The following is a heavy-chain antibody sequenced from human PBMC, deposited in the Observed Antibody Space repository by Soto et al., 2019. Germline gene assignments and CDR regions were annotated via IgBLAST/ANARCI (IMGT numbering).Heavy chain of an antibody. Sequence: SETLSLTCTVSGGSISSYYWSWIRQPPGKGLEWIGYIYYSGSTNYNPSLKSRVTISVDTSKNQFSLKLSSVTAADTAVYYCARLLVVVPAAISDAFDIWGQGTMVTVSS. CDR1: GGSISSYY. V-gene: IGHV4-59*08. CDR3: ARLLVVVPAAISDAFDI. CDR2: IYYSGST. J-gene: IGHJ3*02. D-gene: IGHD2-2*01.